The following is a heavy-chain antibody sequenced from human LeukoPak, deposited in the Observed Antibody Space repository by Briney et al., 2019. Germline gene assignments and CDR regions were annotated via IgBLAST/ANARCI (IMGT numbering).Heavy chain of an antibody. CDR2: ISSNGGST. CDR1: GFTFSSYA. Sequence: PGGFLRLSCAASGFTFSSYAMHWVRQAPGKGLEYVSAISSNGGSTYYANSVKGRFTISRDNSKNTLYLQMGSLRAEDMAVYYCARAHYYDSSGYRPSYYYMDVWGKGTTVTVSS. D-gene: IGHD3-22*01. J-gene: IGHJ6*03. V-gene: IGHV3-64*01. CDR3: ARAHYYDSSGYRPSYYYMDV.